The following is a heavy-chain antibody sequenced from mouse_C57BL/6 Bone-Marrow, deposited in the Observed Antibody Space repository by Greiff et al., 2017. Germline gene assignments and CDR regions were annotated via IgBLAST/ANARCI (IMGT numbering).Heavy chain of an antibody. V-gene: IGHV5-9-1*02. CDR3: TRVRYDGEHWDFGV. J-gene: IGHJ1*03. CDR1: GFTFSSYA. CDR2: ISSGGDYI. D-gene: IGHD2-14*01. Sequence: EVKLVESGEGLVKPGGSLKLSCAASGFTFSSYAMSWVRQTPEKRLEWVAYISSGGDYIYYADTVKGRFTISRDNAWNTLYLQMSSLKSEDTDMYSCTRVRYDGEHWDFGVWGTGTTVTVSS.